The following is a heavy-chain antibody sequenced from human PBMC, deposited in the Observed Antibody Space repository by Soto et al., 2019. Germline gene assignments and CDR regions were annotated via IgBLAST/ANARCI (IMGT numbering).Heavy chain of an antibody. CDR2: ISSSSTTI. CDR3: ARDRPGSSSSSFYYYGIDV. CDR1: GFIFSSYS. V-gene: IGHV3-48*02. Sequence: EVQLVESGGGLVQPGGSLRLSCAASGFIFSSYSINWVRQAPGKGLEWVSYISSSSTTIYYADSVKGRFTISRDNAKNSLSLQMNSPRDEDTAVYYCARDRPGSSSSSFYYYGIDVWGQGTTVTVSS. D-gene: IGHD6-6*01. J-gene: IGHJ6*02.